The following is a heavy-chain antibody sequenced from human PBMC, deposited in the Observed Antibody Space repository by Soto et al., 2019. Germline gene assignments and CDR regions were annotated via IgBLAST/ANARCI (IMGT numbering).Heavy chain of an antibody. CDR2: IIYSGST. D-gene: IGHD6-13*01. V-gene: IGHV4-34*12. J-gene: IGHJ5*02. CDR3: ARRIISAAGPNWVDP. Sequence: SETLSLTCAVYGGSLSGYYGTWIRQPPGKGLEWIGSIIYSGSTNYNPSLKSRLTISVDTSKSQFSLKLSSVTAADTAVYYCARRIISAAGPNWVDPWGQGTLVTVSS. CDR1: GGSLSGYY.